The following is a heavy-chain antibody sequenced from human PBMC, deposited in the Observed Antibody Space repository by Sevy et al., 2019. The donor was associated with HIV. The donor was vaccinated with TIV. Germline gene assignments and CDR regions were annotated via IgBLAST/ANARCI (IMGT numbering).Heavy chain of an antibody. CDR1: AFTFSGYS. J-gene: IGHJ4*02. CDR3: ARDPERGPVTGSLDY. Sequence: GGSLRLSCVASAFTFSGYSMNWVRQAPGKGLEWVSSISSLSNYIYYADSVKGRFTISRDNAKNSLYLQMNSLGAEDTAVYYCARDPERGPVTGSLDYWGQGTLVTVSS. D-gene: IGHD6-19*01. V-gene: IGHV3-21*01. CDR2: ISSLSNYI.